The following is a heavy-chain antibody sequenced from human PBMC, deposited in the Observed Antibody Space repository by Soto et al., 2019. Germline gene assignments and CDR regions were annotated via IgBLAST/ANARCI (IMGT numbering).Heavy chain of an antibody. Sequence: GGSLRLSCAASGFTFSSYGMHWVRQAPGKGLEWVAVIWYDGSNKYYADSVKGRFTISRDNSKNTLYLQMNSLRAEDTAVYYCARDYYYYGMDVWGQGTTVTVSS. CDR1: GFTFSSYG. V-gene: IGHV3-33*01. J-gene: IGHJ6*02. CDR3: ARDYYYYGMDV. CDR2: IWYDGSNK.